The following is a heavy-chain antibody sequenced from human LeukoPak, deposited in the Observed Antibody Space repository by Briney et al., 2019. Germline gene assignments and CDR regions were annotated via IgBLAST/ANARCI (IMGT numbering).Heavy chain of an antibody. D-gene: IGHD6-19*01. V-gene: IGHV4-61*05. J-gene: IGHJ4*02. Sequence: KPSETLSLTCTVSGGSISSSSYYWGWIRQPPGKGLEWIGYIYYSGSTNYNPSLKSRVTISVDTSKNQFSLKLSSVTAADTAVYYCARWSGSGWYRYIDYWGQGTLVTVSS. CDR2: IYYSGST. CDR1: GGSISSSSYY. CDR3: ARWSGSGWYRYIDY.